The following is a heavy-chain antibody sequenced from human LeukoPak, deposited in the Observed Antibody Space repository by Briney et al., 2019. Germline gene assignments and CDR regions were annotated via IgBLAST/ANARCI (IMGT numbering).Heavy chain of an antibody. J-gene: IGHJ4*02. CDR2: FNPENGNT. V-gene: IGHV1-18*01. Sequence: ASVKVSCKASGYTFTTYGISWVRQAPGQGLEWMGWFNPENGNTNYAQKVQGRVTMTADTSTSTSYMELRSLRSDDTAVYYCAREHSSSWDQFDYWGQGTLVTVSS. CDR3: AREHSSSWDQFDY. D-gene: IGHD6-13*01. CDR1: GYTFTTYG.